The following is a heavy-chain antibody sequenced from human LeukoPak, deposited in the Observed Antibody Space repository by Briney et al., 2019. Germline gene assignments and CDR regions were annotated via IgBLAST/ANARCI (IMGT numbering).Heavy chain of an antibody. CDR1: GGTFSSYA. D-gene: IGHD1-26*01. J-gene: IGHJ3*02. CDR3: ARDRGGSYSRAFDI. CDR2: IIPILGIA. Sequence: SVKVSCKASGGTFSSYAISWVRQAPGQGLEWMGRIIPILGIANYAQKFQGRVTITADKSTSTAYMELSSLRSEDTAVYYCARDRGGSYSRAFDIWGQGAMVTVSS. V-gene: IGHV1-69*04.